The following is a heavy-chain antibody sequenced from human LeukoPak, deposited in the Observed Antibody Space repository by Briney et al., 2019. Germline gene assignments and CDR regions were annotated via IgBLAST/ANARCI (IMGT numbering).Heavy chain of an antibody. Sequence: SETLSLTCTVSGGSISSSSYYWGWIRQPPGKELEWIGCIYYSGSTYYNPSLKSRVTISVDTSKNHFSLKLSSVTAADTAVYYCARSVAAAGIRSPSFDPWGQGTLVTVSS. CDR1: GGSISSSSYY. CDR3: ARSVAAAGIRSPSFDP. CDR2: IYYSGST. J-gene: IGHJ5*02. V-gene: IGHV4-39*02. D-gene: IGHD6-13*01.